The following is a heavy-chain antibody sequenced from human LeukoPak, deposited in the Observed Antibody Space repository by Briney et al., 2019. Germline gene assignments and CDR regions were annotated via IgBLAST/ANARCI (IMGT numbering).Heavy chain of an antibody. CDR2: IKPDESER. D-gene: IGHD1-26*01. J-gene: IGHJ6*03. V-gene: IGHV3-7*01. CDR3: ARGGIDYYYYYYMDV. Sequence: PSGGSLRLSCAASGFTFSSHWMSWVRQAPGKGLEWVANIKPDESERYYVDSVKGRFTISRDNAKNSLYLQMNSLRAEDTAVYYCARGGIDYYYYYYMDVWGKGTTVTVSS. CDR1: GFTFSSHW.